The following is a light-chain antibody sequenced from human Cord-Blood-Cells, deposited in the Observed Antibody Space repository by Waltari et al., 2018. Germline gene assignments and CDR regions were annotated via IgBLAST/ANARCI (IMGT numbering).Light chain of an antibody. CDR3: QQSSNWPLT. Sequence: IVLTQSPATLPLSPGARATLSCRASQSVSSYLGWYQQKPGQAPRLLIYDASNRATGIPARFSGSGSGTDFTLTISSLEPEDFAVYYCQQSSNWPLTFGPGTKVDIK. V-gene: IGKV3-11*01. J-gene: IGKJ3*01. CDR1: QSVSSY. CDR2: DAS.